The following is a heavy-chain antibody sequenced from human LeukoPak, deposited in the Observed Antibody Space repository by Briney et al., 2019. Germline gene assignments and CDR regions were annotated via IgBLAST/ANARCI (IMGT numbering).Heavy chain of an antibody. CDR1: GYTFTGYY. V-gene: IGHV1-2*02. D-gene: IGHD3-9*01. CDR3: ARVRRYFDWFNWFDP. CDR2: INPNSGGT. Sequence: ASVKVSCKASGYTFTGYYMHWVRQAPGQGLEWMGWINPNSGGTNYAQKFQGRVTMTRDTSISTAYMEPSRLRSDDTAVYYCARVRRYFDWFNWFDPWGQGTLVTVSS. J-gene: IGHJ5*02.